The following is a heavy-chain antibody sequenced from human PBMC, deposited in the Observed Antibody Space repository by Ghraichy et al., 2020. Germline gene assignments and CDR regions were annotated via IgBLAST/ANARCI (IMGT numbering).Heavy chain of an antibody. CDR3: GGSSGWRGWAFDI. D-gene: IGHD6-19*01. V-gene: IGHV3-23*01. CDR1: GFTFSSYA. J-gene: IGHJ3*02. Sequence: GGSLRLSCAASGFTFSSYAMSWVRQAPGKGLEWVSAFSDSGGSTYYADSVKGRFTISRDNSKNTLYLQMNSLRGEDTAVYYCGGSSGWRGWAFDIWGQGTMVTVSS. CDR2: FSDSGGST.